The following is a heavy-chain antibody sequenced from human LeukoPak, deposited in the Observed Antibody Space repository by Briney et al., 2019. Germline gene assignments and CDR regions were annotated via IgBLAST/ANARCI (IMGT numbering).Heavy chain of an antibody. V-gene: IGHV1-46*01. D-gene: IGHD5-24*01. Sequence: ASVKVSCKASGYTFTAYYLHWVRQAPGQGLEWMGIINPSGGGTTYAQKFQGRVTMTRDTSTSTVYVELSSLRFEDTAVYYCARPGGDGYNPLDYWGQGALVTVSS. CDR1: GYTFTAYY. CDR2: INPSGGGT. J-gene: IGHJ4*02. CDR3: ARPGGDGYNPLDY.